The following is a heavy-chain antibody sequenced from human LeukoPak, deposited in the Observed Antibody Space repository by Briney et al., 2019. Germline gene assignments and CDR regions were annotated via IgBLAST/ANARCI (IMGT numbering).Heavy chain of an antibody. Sequence: SVKVSCKASGGTFSSYAISWVRHAPGQGLEWMGSIIPILGIANYAQKFQGRVTITADKSTSTAYMELSSLRSEDTAVYYCARVRGQHSSGWDFDYWGQGTLVTVSS. V-gene: IGHV1-69*04. J-gene: IGHJ4*02. CDR3: ARVRGQHSSGWDFDY. D-gene: IGHD6-19*01. CDR2: IIPILGIA. CDR1: GGTFSSYA.